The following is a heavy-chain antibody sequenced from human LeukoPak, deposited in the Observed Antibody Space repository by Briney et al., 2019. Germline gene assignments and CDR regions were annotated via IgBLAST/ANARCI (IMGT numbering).Heavy chain of an antibody. CDR2: INPNSGNT. CDR1: GYTFTGYY. V-gene: IGHV1-18*04. D-gene: IGHD4-17*01. J-gene: IGHJ3*02. CDR3: ARDYGDYWNAFDI. Sequence: ASVKVSCKASGYTFTGYYMHWVRQAPGQGLERMGWINPNSGNTNYAQKLQGRVTMTTDTSTSTAYMELRSLRSDDTAVYYCARDYGDYWNAFDIWGQGTMVTVSS.